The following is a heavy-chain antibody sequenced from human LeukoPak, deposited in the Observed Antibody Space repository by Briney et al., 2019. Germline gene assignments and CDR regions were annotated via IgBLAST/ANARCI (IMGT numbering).Heavy chain of an antibody. CDR2: IYHSGST. CDR1: GGSISSGGYS. J-gene: IGHJ4*02. D-gene: IGHD3-3*01. Sequence: SETLSLTCAVSGGSISSGGYSWSWIRQPPGKGLEWIGYIYHSGSTYYNPSLKSRVTISVDRSKNQFSLKLSSVTAADTAVYYCARSGITIFGVVTTPFDYWGQGTLVTVSS. CDR3: ARSGITIFGVVTTPFDY. V-gene: IGHV4-30-2*01.